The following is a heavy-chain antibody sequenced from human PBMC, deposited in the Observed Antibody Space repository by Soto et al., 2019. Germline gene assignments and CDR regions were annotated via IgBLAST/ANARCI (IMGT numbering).Heavy chain of an antibody. CDR2: ISYDGDKK. D-gene: IGHD3-10*01. Sequence: PGGSLRLSCAASGFLFDTYAMHWVRQAPGKGLEWVAVISYDGDKKHCADSVRGRFTISRDNSENTLFLQMHSLRVEDTAVYYCARSDYYQGSETYYPTDYWGLGTLVTVSS. V-gene: IGHV3-30*14. CDR3: ARSDYYQGSETYYPTDY. J-gene: IGHJ4*02. CDR1: GFLFDTYA.